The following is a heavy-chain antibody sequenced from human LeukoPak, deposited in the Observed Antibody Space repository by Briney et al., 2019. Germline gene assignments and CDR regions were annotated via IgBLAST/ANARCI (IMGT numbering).Heavy chain of an antibody. V-gene: IGHV1-24*01. J-gene: IGHJ5*02. CDR2: FDPEDGET. CDR1: GYTLTELS. CDR3: ATLPYSGSYAFYWFDP. D-gene: IGHD1-26*01. Sequence: ASVKVSCKVSGYTLTELSMHWVRQAPGKGLEWMGGFDPEDGETIYAQKFQGRVTMTEDTSTDTAYMELSSLRSEDTAVYYCATLPYSGSYAFYWFDPWGQGTLVTVSS.